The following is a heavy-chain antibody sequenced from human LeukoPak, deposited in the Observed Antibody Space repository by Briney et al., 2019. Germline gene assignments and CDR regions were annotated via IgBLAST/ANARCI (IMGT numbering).Heavy chain of an antibody. CDR1: GFIFSNYG. CDR3: AKENDFWSGPEG. Sequence: SGGSLRLSCVTSGFIFSNYGMHWVRHAPGKGLEWLTFIQFDGSNKLYADSVKGRFTVSRDTSKNTVYLQMTSLRVEDTAVYYCAKENDFWSGPEGWGQGTLVTVAS. J-gene: IGHJ4*02. V-gene: IGHV3-30*02. CDR2: IQFDGSNK. D-gene: IGHD3-3*01.